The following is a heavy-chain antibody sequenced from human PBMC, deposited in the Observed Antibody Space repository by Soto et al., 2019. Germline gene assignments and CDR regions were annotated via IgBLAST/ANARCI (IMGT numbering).Heavy chain of an antibody. V-gene: IGHV3-23*01. J-gene: IGHJ3*01. Sequence: EVQFLESGGGVVRPGGSLRLSCVASGLNFASYAMTWVRQSSGKGLEWVACITGNGAVTYYTDSVRGRFTISRDNFKNTLYLQVDSLRADDTAVYYCGKDPNGDYFGAFDFWGQGTTVIVSS. CDR3: GKDPNGDYFGAFDF. D-gene: IGHD4-17*01. CDR1: GLNFASYA. CDR2: ITGNGAVT.